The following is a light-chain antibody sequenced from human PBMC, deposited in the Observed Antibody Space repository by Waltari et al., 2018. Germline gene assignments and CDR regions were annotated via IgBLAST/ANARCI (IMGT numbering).Light chain of an antibody. CDR2: DVS. V-gene: IGLV2-14*01. J-gene: IGLJ2*01. CDR3: SSYTSSSTLV. Sequence: QSALTQPASVSGSPGQSLPISCTGTSRAVDGYNYVSWYQQHPHKSPKLIIYDVSNRPSGVSNRFSGAKSDNTASLTISGLQAEDEADYYCSSYTSSSTLVFGGGTKLTVL. CDR1: SRAVDGYNY.